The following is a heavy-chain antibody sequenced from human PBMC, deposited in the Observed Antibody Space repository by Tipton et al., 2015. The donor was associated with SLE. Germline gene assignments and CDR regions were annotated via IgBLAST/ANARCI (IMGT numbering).Heavy chain of an antibody. D-gene: IGHD1-26*01. Sequence: TLSLTCTVSGGSISSYYWSWIRQPPGKGLEWIGYMYYSGSTNYNPSLKSRVTISVDTSKNQFSLKLSSVTAADTAVYYCASVVGATLGFDYWGQGTLVTVSS. V-gene: IGHV4-59*08. CDR1: GGSISSYY. CDR3: ASVVGATLGFDY. CDR2: MYYSGST. J-gene: IGHJ4*02.